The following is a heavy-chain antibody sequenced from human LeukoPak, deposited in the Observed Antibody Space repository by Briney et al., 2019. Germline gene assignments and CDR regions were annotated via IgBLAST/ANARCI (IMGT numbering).Heavy chain of an antibody. CDR1: GGSFSSGSYY. Sequence: PSETLSLTCTVSGGSFSSGSYYWSWIRQPPGKGLEWIGYIYYSGSTNYNPSLKSRVTFSLDTSKNQFSLKLSSVTAADTAVYYCARPSYDSSGLFDYWGQGTLVTVSS. J-gene: IGHJ4*02. D-gene: IGHD3-22*01. CDR2: IYYSGST. CDR3: ARPSYDSSGLFDY. V-gene: IGHV4-61*01.